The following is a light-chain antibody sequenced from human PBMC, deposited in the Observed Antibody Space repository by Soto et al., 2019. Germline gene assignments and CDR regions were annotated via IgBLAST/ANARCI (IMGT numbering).Light chain of an antibody. V-gene: IGKV3-15*01. J-gene: IGKJ4*01. CDR1: QKVYNN. CDR3: QQSRKWPIT. CDR2: DAS. Sequence: EIVMTQSPATLSVSPGEGATLSCTASQKVYNNLAWYQQRPGQPPRLLIYDASTRATGISARFSGSGYGTALPLTICILQSEDFAEYFCQQSRKWPITLGGGTKVVIK.